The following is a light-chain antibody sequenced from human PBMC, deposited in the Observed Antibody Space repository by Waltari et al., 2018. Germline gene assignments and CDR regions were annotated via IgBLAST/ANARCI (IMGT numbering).Light chain of an antibody. Sequence: DIQMTQSPSSLSASVGDRVTITCQASQDISNYLNWYQQKPRKAPKLLIYDASNLETGVTSRFSGSGSGTDFTFTISSLQPEDIATYYCQQYDNLPLTFGGGTKVEIK. CDR2: DAS. J-gene: IGKJ4*01. CDR1: QDISNY. CDR3: QQYDNLPLT. V-gene: IGKV1-33*01.